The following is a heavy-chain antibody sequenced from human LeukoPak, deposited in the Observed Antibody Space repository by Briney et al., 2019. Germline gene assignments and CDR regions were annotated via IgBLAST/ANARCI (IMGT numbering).Heavy chain of an antibody. D-gene: IGHD3-10*01. J-gene: IGHJ4*02. V-gene: IGHV3-48*04. Sequence: PGGSLRLSCAASGFTFTTYSMNWVRQAPGKGLEWVSYISGSGSTMYYADSVKGRFTISRDNAKNSLSLQMNSLRAEDTAVYYCARDEGMVRGDDYWGQGTLVTVSS. CDR2: ISGSGSTM. CDR3: ARDEGMVRGDDY. CDR1: GFTFTTYS.